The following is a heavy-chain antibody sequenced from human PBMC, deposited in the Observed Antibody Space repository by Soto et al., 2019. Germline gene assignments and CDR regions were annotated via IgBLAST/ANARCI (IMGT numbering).Heavy chain of an antibody. D-gene: IGHD1-26*01. V-gene: IGHV4-31*03. CDR3: ARAHSGSYQSHFDY. CDR1: GGSISSGGYY. J-gene: IGHJ4*02. CDR2: IYYSGST. Sequence: PSETLSLTCTVSGGSISSGGYYWSWIRQHPGKGLEWIGYIYYSGSTHYNPSLKSRVTISVDTSKNQFSLKLSSVTAADTAVYYCARAHSGSYQSHFDYWGQGTLVTVSS.